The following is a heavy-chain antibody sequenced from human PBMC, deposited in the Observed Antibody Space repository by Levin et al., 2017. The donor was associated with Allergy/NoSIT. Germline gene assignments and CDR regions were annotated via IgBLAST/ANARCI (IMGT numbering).Heavy chain of an antibody. CDR1: GGSISSYY. V-gene: IGHV4-59*01. CDR2: IYYSGST. J-gene: IGHJ5*02. Sequence: SQTLSLTCTVSGGSISSYYWSWIRQPPGKGLEWIGYIYYSGSTNYNPSLKSRVTISVDTSKNQFSLKLSSVTAADTAVYYCARDRTMVRGDQRAWFDPWGQGTLVTVSS. D-gene: IGHD3-10*01. CDR3: ARDRTMVRGDQRAWFDP.